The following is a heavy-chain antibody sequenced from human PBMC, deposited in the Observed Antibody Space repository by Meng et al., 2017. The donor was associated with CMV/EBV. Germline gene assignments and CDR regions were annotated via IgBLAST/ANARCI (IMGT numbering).Heavy chain of an antibody. CDR1: GGSISSYY. CDR3: ARGGLYYYDSSGHFDY. V-gene: IGHV4-4*07. CDR2: IYTSGST. Sequence: QVQLQESGPGLVKPSETLSLTCTGSGGSISSYYWSWIRQPAGKGLEWIGRIYTSGSTNYSPSLKSRVTMSVDTSKNQFSLKLSSVTAADTAVYYCARGGLYYYDSSGHFDYWGQGTLVTVSS. D-gene: IGHD3-22*01. J-gene: IGHJ4*02.